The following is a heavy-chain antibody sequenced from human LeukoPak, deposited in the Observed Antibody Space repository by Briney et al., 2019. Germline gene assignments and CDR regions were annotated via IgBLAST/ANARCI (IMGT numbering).Heavy chain of an antibody. CDR3: ARDRATVTIGDFDY. V-gene: IGHV4-59*01. Sequence: TSETLSLTCTVSGGSITSYYWSWIRQPPGKGLECIGYIYYSGTTYYNPSLKSRVTISVDTSKNQFSLKLSSVTAADTAVYYCARDRATVTIGDFDYWGQGTLVTVSS. CDR2: IYYSGTT. D-gene: IGHD4-17*01. J-gene: IGHJ4*02. CDR1: GGSITSYY.